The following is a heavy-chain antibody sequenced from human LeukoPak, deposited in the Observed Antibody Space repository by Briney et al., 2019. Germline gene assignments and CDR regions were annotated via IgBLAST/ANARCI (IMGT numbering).Heavy chain of an antibody. CDR2: IIPIFGTA. CDR3: ATATYYYGSGSPDYYGMDV. CDR1: GGTFSSYA. V-gene: IGHV1-69*13. Sequence: GASVKVSCKASGGTFSSYAISWVRQAPGQGLEWMGGIIPIFGTANYAQKFQGRVTITADESTSTAYMELSSLRSEDTAVYYCATATYYYGSGSPDYYGMDVWGQGTTVTVSS. D-gene: IGHD3-10*01. J-gene: IGHJ6*02.